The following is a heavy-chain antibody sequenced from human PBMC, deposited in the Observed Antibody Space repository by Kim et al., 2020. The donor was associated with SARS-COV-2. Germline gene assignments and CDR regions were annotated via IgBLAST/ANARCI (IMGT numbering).Heavy chain of an antibody. CDR3: ARGRYGPGFYYLDY. D-gene: IGHD5-18*01. J-gene: IGHJ4*02. CDR1: GFTFSSYG. V-gene: IGHV3-33*01. CDR2: IWYDGSNK. Sequence: GGSLRLSCAASGFTFSSYGMHWVRQAPGKGLEWVAVIWYDGSNKYYADSVKGRFTISRDNSKKTLYLQMNSLRAEDTAVYYCARGRYGPGFYYLDYWGRGTLVTVST.